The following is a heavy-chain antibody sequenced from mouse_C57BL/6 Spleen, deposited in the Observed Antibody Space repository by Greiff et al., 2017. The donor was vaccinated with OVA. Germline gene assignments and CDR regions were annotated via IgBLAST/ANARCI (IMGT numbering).Heavy chain of an antibody. CDR1: GYTFTDYY. Sequence: QVQLQQSGAELVRPGASVKLSCKASGYTFTDYYINWVKQRPGQGLEWIARIYPGSGNTYYNEKFKGKATLTAEKSSSTAYMQLSSLTSEDSAVYFCAREYYSNYWYFDVWGTGTTVTVSS. D-gene: IGHD2-5*01. CDR3: AREYYSNYWYFDV. V-gene: IGHV1-76*01. J-gene: IGHJ1*03. CDR2: IYPGSGNT.